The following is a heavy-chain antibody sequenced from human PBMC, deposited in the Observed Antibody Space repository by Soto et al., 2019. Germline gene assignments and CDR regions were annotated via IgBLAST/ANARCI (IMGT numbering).Heavy chain of an antibody. CDR1: GGSIRSYY. V-gene: IGHV4-59*01. D-gene: IGHD4-17*01. Sequence: SETLSLTCTVSGGSIRSYYWSWIRQPPGKGLEWIGNIYYSGSTNYNPSLKRRVTISVDTSKNQFSLKLSSGTAADTAVYYCARLTVGPFDIWGQGTMVTVSS. J-gene: IGHJ3*02. CDR2: IYYSGST. CDR3: ARLTVGPFDI.